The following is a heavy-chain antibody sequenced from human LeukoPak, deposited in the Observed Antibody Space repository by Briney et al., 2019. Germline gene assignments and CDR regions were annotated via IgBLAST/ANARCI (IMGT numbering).Heavy chain of an antibody. D-gene: IGHD3-10*01. CDR3: ARSVIIRGVMSPTYYFDY. Sequence: ASVKVSCKASGYTFTSYGISWVRQAPGQGLEWMGWISAYNGNTNYAQKLQGRVTMTTDTSTSTAYMELRSLRSDDTAVYYCARSVIIRGVMSPTYYFDYWGQGTLVTVSS. V-gene: IGHV1-18*01. CDR2: ISAYNGNT. CDR1: GYTFTSYG. J-gene: IGHJ4*02.